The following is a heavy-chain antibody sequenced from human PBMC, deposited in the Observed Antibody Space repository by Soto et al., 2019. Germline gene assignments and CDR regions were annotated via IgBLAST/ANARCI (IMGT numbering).Heavy chain of an antibody. CDR1: GFTFSSYG. V-gene: IGHV3-33*01. CDR3: ARDLGDSFDLDY. Sequence: RLSCAASGFTFSSYGMHWVRQAPGKGLEWVAVIWYDGSNKYYADSVKGRFTISRDNSKNTLYLQMNSLRAGDTAVYYCARDLGDSFDLDYWGQGTLVTVSS. J-gene: IGHJ4*02. D-gene: IGHD3-16*01. CDR2: IWYDGSNK.